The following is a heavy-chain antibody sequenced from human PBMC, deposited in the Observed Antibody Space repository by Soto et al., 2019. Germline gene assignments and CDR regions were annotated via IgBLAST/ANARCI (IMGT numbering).Heavy chain of an antibody. D-gene: IGHD6-13*01. Sequence: PGGSLRLYCAASGFTFSSYGMHWVRQAPGKGLEWVAVISYDGSNKYYADSVKGRFTISRDNSKNTLYLQMNSLRAEDTAVYYCAKDLRYSRGYYYYGMDVWGQGTTVTVSS. V-gene: IGHV3-30*18. CDR1: GFTFSSYG. J-gene: IGHJ6*02. CDR3: AKDLRYSRGYYYYGMDV. CDR2: ISYDGSNK.